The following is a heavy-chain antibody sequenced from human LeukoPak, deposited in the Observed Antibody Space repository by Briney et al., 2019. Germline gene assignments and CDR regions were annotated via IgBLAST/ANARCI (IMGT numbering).Heavy chain of an antibody. V-gene: IGHV4-31*03. Sequence: PSQTLSLTCTVSRCSIRSGGHYWSWIRQHPGKGLEWIGYIYYSGSTYYNPSLKSRVTISVDTSKNQFSLKLSSVTAADTAVYYCAIDSSGYYFPEWGQGTLVTVSS. D-gene: IGHD3-22*01. CDR2: IYYSGST. CDR3: AIDSSGYYFPE. CDR1: RCSIRSGGHY. J-gene: IGHJ4*02.